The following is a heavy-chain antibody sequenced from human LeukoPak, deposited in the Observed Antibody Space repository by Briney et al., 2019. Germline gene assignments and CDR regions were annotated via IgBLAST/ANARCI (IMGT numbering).Heavy chain of an antibody. D-gene: IGHD6-13*01. CDR2: IYTSGST. V-gene: IGHV4-4*07. CDR1: GGSISSYY. J-gene: IGHJ6*03. Sequence: PSETLSLTCTVSGGSISSYYWSWIRQPAGKGLEWIGRIYTSGSTNYNPSLKSRVTMSVDTSKNQFSLKLSSVTAADTAVYYCARDYEGGSSWPYYYDYYYMDVWGKGTTVTVSS. CDR3: ARDYEGGSSWPYYYDYYYMDV.